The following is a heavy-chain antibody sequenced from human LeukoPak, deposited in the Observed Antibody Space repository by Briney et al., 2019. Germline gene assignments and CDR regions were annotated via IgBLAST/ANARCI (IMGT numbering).Heavy chain of an antibody. CDR3: TRDPELGIAAAGGRDWFDP. CDR1: AFTFSTYS. Sequence: PGGSLRLSCAASAFTFSTYSMNWVRQAPGKGLEWVGFIRSKAYGGTTEYAASVKGRFTISRDDSKSIAYLQMSSLKTEDTAVYYCTRDPELGIAAAGGRDWFDPWGQGTLVTVSS. D-gene: IGHD6-13*01. V-gene: IGHV3-49*04. J-gene: IGHJ5*02. CDR2: IRSKAYGGTT.